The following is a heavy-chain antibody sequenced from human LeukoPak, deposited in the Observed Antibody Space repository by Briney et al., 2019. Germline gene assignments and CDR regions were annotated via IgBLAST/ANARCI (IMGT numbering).Heavy chain of an antibody. V-gene: IGHV4-59*02. CDR3: ARGRSNYYGMDV. J-gene: IGHJ6*02. CDR1: DGSVNSYY. D-gene: IGHD1-26*01. Sequence: SETLSLTCSVSDGSVNSYYWNWIRRPPGKGLEWIGYIYYNGNTNYSPSLKSRVTMSVDTSKNLFSLKVSSVTAADTAVYYCARGRSNYYGMDVWGQGTTVTVSS. CDR2: IYYNGNT.